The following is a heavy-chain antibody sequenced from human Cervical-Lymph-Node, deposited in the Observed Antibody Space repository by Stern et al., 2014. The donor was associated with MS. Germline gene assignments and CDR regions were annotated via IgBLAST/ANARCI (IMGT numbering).Heavy chain of an antibody. Sequence: VQLVESGAEVKKPGGFLKISCKGSGYSFSNYCIGWVRQLPGKGLEWMGIIYPGASESRYSPSFQGQVSISADNSISTAYLQWSSLKASDTAMYYCARGSGRDFFDYWGQGTLVTVSS. D-gene: IGHD3-3*01. V-gene: IGHV5-51*01. CDR1: GYSFSNYC. CDR2: IYPGASES. J-gene: IGHJ4*02. CDR3: ARGSGRDFFDY.